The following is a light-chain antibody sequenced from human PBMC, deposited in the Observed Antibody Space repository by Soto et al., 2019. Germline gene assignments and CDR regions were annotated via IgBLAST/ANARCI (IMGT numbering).Light chain of an antibody. Sequence: EIVLTQSPGTLSSSPGERATLSCRASQSVPNNNLAWYQQKPGQAPRVLIYGASSGATFTPDRFSGSGSGADFTLTITRLETEDFAVYYCQQYGSSPWTFGQGTKVEMK. V-gene: IGKV3-20*01. CDR2: GAS. CDR3: QQYGSSPWT. J-gene: IGKJ1*01. CDR1: QSVPNNN.